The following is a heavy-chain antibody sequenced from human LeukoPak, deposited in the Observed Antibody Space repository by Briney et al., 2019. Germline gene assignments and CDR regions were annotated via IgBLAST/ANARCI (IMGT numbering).Heavy chain of an antibody. D-gene: IGHD2-21*02. J-gene: IGHJ4*02. Sequence: SVKVSCKASGGTFSSYAISWVRQAPGQGLEWMGGIIPIFGTANYAQKFQGRVTITADESTSTAYMELSSLRSEDTAVYYRARDGPLLSDFDYWGQGTLVTVSS. CDR1: GGTFSSYA. CDR3: ARDGPLLSDFDY. CDR2: IIPIFGTA. V-gene: IGHV1-69*13.